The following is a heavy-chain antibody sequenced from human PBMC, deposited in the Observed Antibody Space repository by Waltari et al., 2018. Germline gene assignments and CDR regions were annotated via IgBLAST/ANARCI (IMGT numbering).Heavy chain of an antibody. V-gene: IGHV4-4*07. CDR1: GGSISSYY. D-gene: IGHD3-9*01. CDR2: IYTSCST. Sequence: QVQLQESGPGLVKPSETLSLTCTVSGGSISSYYWSWIRQPAGKGLEWIGRIYTSCSTNSNPSLKSRVTMSVDTSKNQFSLKLSSVTAADTAVYYCARVSYPRATYYDILTGPVPGWYFDLWGRGTLVTVSS. J-gene: IGHJ2*01. CDR3: ARVSYPRATYYDILTGPVPGWYFDL.